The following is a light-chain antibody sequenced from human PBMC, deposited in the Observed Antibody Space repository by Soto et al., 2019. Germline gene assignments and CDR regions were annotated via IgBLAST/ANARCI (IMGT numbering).Light chain of an antibody. Sequence: DIQMTQSPSTLSASVGDRVTITCRASQSISSWLAWYQQKPGKAPKVLIYDASSLEIGVPSRFSGSGSGTEFTLTISSLRPDDFATYYCQQYNSYSYTFGQGTKVEIK. CDR3: QQYNSYSYT. J-gene: IGKJ2*01. CDR1: QSISSW. CDR2: DAS. V-gene: IGKV1-5*01.